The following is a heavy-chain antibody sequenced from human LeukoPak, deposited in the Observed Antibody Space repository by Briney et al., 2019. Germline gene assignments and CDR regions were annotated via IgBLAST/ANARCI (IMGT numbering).Heavy chain of an antibody. CDR3: ARDDIVVVPAASNWFDP. CDR2: IIPIFGTA. Sequence: GASVKVSCKASGGTFSSYAISWVRQAPGQGLEWMGGIIPIFGTANYAQKFQGRVTMTTDTSTSTAYMELRSLRSDDTAVYYCARDDIVVVPAASNWFDPWGQGTLVTVSS. V-gene: IGHV1-69*05. J-gene: IGHJ5*02. CDR1: GGTFSSYA. D-gene: IGHD2-2*01.